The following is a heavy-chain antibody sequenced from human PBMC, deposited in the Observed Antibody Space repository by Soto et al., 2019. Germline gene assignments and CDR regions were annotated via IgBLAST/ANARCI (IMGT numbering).Heavy chain of an antibody. Sequence: LSLTWSVSNGSLSSNYWSWIRQSPGKGLEWIGNIYYSGSTNYNPSLKSRVTMSVDTSKNQFTLKLSSVTAADTGVYFCARSFMVPVDFFDYWRQGTLVLLS. V-gene: IGHV4-59*01. CDR2: IYYSGST. D-gene: IGHD3-10*01. CDR1: NGSLSSNY. CDR3: ARSFMVPVDFFDY. J-gene: IGHJ4*02.